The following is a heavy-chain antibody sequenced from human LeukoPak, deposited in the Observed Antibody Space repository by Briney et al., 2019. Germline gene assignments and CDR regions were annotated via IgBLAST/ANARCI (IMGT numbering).Heavy chain of an antibody. V-gene: IGHV1-18*01. CDR1: GYTFTSYG. Sequence: ASVKVSCKASGYTFTSYGISWVRQAPGQGLEWMGWISVYNGGTNYAQKFQGRVTMTTDTSTSTAYMDLRSLTSDDTAVYYCARSQGATVTTDFDYWGQGTLVTVSS. CDR3: ARSQGATVTTDFDY. CDR2: ISVYNGGT. J-gene: IGHJ4*02. D-gene: IGHD4-17*01.